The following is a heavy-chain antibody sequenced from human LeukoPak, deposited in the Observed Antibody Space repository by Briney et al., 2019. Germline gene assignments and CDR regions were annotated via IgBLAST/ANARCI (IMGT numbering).Heavy chain of an antibody. V-gene: IGHV4-59*01. J-gene: IGHJ4*02. D-gene: IGHD6-6*01. CDR2: IYYSGST. CDR3: AREQYSSSPFGY. Sequence: SETLSLTCTVSGGSISSYYWSWIRQPPGKGLELIGYIYYSGSTNYNPSLKSRVTISVDTSKNQFSLKLSSVTAADTAVYYCAREQYSSSPFGYWGQGTLVTVSS. CDR1: GGSISSYY.